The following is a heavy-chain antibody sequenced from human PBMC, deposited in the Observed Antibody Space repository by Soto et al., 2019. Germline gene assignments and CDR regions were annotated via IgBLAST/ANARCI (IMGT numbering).Heavy chain of an antibody. V-gene: IGHV4-39*01. J-gene: IGHJ1*01. CDR2: IYYSGST. CDR3: ARHIHRIPISQV. Sequence: QLQLQESGPGLVKPSETLSLTCTVSGGSISSSSYYWGWIRQPPGKGLEWIGSIYYSGSTYYNPSLKSRVTISVDASTNQFSPKLSSVTAADKAVYYCARHIHRIPISQVWGQGTLVTVSS. D-gene: IGHD3-3*01. CDR1: GGSISSSSYY.